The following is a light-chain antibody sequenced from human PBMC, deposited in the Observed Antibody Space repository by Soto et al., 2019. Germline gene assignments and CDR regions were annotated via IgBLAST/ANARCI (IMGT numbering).Light chain of an antibody. CDR2: GAS. Sequence: EIVLTQSPGTLSLSPGDRATLSCGASQSVGNSYLAWYQQKPGQAPRLLIYGASSRATDIPDRFSGGGSGTDFTLTISRLEPEDFAVYYCQQYDKSWTFGQGTKVDIK. J-gene: IGKJ1*01. V-gene: IGKV3-20*01. CDR1: QSVGNSY. CDR3: QQYDKSWT.